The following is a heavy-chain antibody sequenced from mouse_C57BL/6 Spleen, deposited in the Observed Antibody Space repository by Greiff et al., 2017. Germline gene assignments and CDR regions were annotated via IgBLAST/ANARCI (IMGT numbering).Heavy chain of an antibody. V-gene: IGHV1-53*01. CDR2: INPSNGGT. CDR3: ARRSYYGYSWFAY. D-gene: IGHD2-2*01. CDR1: GYTFTSYW. J-gene: IGHJ3*01. Sequence: QVQLQQPGTELVKPGASVKLSCKASGYTFTSYWMHWVKQRPGQGLEWLGNINPSNGGTNYHEKFKSKATLTVDKSSSTAYMELSMLTSEDSAVYYCARRSYYGYSWFAYWGQGTLVTVSA.